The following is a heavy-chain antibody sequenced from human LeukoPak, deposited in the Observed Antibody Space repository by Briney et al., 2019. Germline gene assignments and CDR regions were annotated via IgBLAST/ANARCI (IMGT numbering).Heavy chain of an antibody. Sequence: SETLSLTCTVSGVSISSYYWSWIRQPAGKGLEWIGRIHTSGSTNYNPSLKSRVTMSVDTSKNQFSLKLSSVTAADTAVYYCARGPRISLVRGALELDYWGQGTLVTVSS. CDR1: GVSISSYY. V-gene: IGHV4-4*07. CDR3: ARGPRISLVRGALELDY. D-gene: IGHD3-10*01. J-gene: IGHJ4*02. CDR2: IHTSGST.